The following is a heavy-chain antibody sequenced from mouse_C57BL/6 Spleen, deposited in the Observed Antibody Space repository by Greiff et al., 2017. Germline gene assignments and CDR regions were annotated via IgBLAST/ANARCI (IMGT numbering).Heavy chain of an antibody. Sequence: QVQLQQPGTELVKPGASVKLSCKASGYTFTSYWMHWVKQRPGQGLEWIGNINPSNGGTNYNEKFKSKATLTVDKSSSTAYMQLSSLTSEDSAVYYYARRAYYYGSSYYAMDYWGQGTSVTVSS. J-gene: IGHJ4*01. CDR2: INPSNGGT. CDR1: GYTFTSYW. V-gene: IGHV1-53*01. D-gene: IGHD1-1*01. CDR3: ARRAYYYGSSYYAMDY.